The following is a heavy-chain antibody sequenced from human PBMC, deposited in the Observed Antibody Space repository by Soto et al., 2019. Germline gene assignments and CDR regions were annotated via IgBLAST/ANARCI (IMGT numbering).Heavy chain of an antibody. CDR3: ARGGHIAVVTASFDY. CDR2: IHPSGGGT. J-gene: IGHJ4*02. Sequence: QVQLVQSGAEVRKPGASEKVACKPSGYTFNTYYLHWLRQAPGQALEWMGVIHPSGGGTTYAQKFLGRVTVTRDTSTTTVFMELSSLRSDDTAVYYCARGGHIAVVTASFDYWGQGTLVTVSS. D-gene: IGHD2-21*02. V-gene: IGHV1-46*02. CDR1: GYTFNTYY.